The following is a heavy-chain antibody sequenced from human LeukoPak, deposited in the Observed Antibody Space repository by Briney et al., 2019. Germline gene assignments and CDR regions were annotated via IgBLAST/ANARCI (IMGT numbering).Heavy chain of an antibody. CDR2: INSDGSST. D-gene: IGHD3-16*01. V-gene: IGHV3-74*01. Sequence: GGSLRLSCAASGFTFSSYWMHWVRQAPGKGLVWVSRINSDGSSTSYADSVKGRLTISRDNAKNTLYLQMNSLRAEDTAVYYCARVELGEYGMDVWGQGTTVTVSS. CDR3: ARVELGEYGMDV. CDR1: GFTFSSYW. J-gene: IGHJ6*02.